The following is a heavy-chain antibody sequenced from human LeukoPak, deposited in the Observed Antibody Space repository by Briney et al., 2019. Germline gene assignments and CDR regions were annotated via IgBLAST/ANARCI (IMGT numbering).Heavy chain of an antibody. Sequence: GGSLRLSCAASGFTFSSYAMSWVRQAPGKGLEWVSAISGSGGSTYYADSVKGRFTISRDNAKNSLYLQMNSLRAEDTALYYCARDGSYYYDSSGYPDYFDYWGQGTLVTVSS. CDR2: ISGSGGST. V-gene: IGHV3-23*01. CDR3: ARDGSYYYDSSGYPDYFDY. D-gene: IGHD3-22*01. CDR1: GFTFSSYA. J-gene: IGHJ4*02.